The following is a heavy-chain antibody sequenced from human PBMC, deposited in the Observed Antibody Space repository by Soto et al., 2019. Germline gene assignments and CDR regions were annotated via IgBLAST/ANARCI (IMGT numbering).Heavy chain of an antibody. D-gene: IGHD5-12*01. V-gene: IGHV4-31*03. J-gene: IGHJ6*02. Sequence: TSETLSLTCTVSGGSIISGDYCLICIRQRPWSGLEWIGYIYYSGSTYYNPSLKSRVTISVDTSKNQFSLKLSSVTAADTAVYYCAREGIRWLQSPPHYYGMDVWGQGTTVTVSS. CDR3: AREGIRWLQSPPHYYGMDV. CDR1: GGSIISGDYC. CDR2: IYYSGST.